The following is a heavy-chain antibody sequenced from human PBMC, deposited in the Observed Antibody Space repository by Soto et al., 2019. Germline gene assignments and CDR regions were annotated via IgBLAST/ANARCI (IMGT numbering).Heavy chain of an antibody. D-gene: IGHD5-12*01. CDR1: GFTFSSYW. CDR2: IKGDGSET. Sequence: LRLSCAASGFTFSSYWMHWVRQAPGKRLVWVSRIKGDGSETNYADSVKGRFTISRDNAKNTLYLQLNSLRAEDTAVYYCLRGNSGYGNFDYWGQGTRVTSPQ. CDR3: LRGNSGYGNFDY. V-gene: IGHV3-74*01. J-gene: IGHJ4*02.